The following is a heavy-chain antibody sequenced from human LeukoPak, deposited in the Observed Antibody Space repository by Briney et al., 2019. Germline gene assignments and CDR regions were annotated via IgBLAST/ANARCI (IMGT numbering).Heavy chain of an antibody. V-gene: IGHV3-9*01. D-gene: IGHD6-6*01. J-gene: IGHJ4*02. Sequence: QPGGSLRLSCAASGFTFDDYAMHWVRQAPGKGLEWVSGISWNSGSIGYADSVKGRFTISRDNAKNSLYLQMNSLRAEDTAVYYCARTIAAYDFWGQGTLVTVSS. CDR2: ISWNSGSI. CDR3: ARTIAAYDF. CDR1: GFTFDDYA.